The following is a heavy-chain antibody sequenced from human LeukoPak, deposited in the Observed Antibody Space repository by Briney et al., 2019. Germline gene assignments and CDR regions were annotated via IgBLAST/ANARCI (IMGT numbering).Heavy chain of an antibody. CDR3: ARVGYCGGDCYRLATIPFDY. J-gene: IGHJ4*02. V-gene: IGHV1-18*01. Sequence: ASVKVSCKASGYTFTSYGISRVRQAPGQGLEGMGWISAYNGNTNYAQNLQGRVTMTTDTSTSTAYMELRSLRSDDTAVYYCARVGYCGGDCYRLATIPFDYWGQGTLVTVSS. CDR1: GYTFTSYG. CDR2: ISAYNGNT. D-gene: IGHD2-21*02.